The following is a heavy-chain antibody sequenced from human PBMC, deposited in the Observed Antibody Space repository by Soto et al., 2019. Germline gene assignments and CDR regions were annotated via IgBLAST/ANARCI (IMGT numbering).Heavy chain of an antibody. CDR1: GGSISSYY. Sequence: SETLSLTCTVSGGSISSYYWSWIRQPPGKGLEWIGYIYYSGSTNYNPSLKSRVTISVDTSKNQFSLKLSSVTAADTAVYYCARMGVVVVAATENWSDPWGQGTLVTVSS. CDR2: IYYSGST. V-gene: IGHV4-59*01. CDR3: ARMGVVVVAATENWSDP. D-gene: IGHD2-15*01. J-gene: IGHJ5*02.